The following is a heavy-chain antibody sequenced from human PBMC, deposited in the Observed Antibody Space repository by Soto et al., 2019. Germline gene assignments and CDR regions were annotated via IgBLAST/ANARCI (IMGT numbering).Heavy chain of an antibody. V-gene: IGHV4-31*03. J-gene: IGHJ4*02. CDR1: GGSITTGGYY. CDR3: ARTKCSGGSCYSWSLDY. CDR2: RYYSEST. D-gene: IGHD2-15*01. Sequence: QVQLQESGPGLVKPSETLSLTCTVSGGSITTGGYYWSWIRQLPGKGLEWIGHRYYSESTYYNPSLKSRFSISLDTSKNQFSLKLSFVTAADTAMYYCARTKCSGGSCYSWSLDYWGQGTPVTVSS.